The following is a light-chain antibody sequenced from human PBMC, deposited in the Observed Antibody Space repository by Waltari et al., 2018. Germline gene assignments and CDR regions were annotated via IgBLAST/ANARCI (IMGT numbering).Light chain of an antibody. J-gene: IGKJ5*01. CDR1: ESLLHSNGYNH. CDR3: MQGLQIPIT. Sequence: DIVMTQSPHSLPFTPGESASISCRSRESLLHSNGYNHLDWYVQKPGQSPQFLMYMASTRAPGVPDRFSGSGSGTDFTLEITRVEAEDIGIYYCMQGLQIPITFGQGTRLEIK. CDR2: MAS. V-gene: IGKV2-28*01.